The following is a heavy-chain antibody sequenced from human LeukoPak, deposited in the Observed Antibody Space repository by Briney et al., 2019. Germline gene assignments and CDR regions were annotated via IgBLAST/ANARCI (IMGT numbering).Heavy chain of an antibody. D-gene: IGHD6-19*01. V-gene: IGHV3-43D*03. CDR3: AKAYEYSSGWYGNYFDY. CDR2: ISWDGGST. CDR1: GFTFDDYA. J-gene: IGHJ4*02. Sequence: GGSLRLSCAASGFTFDDYAMHWVRQAPGKGLEWASLISWDGGSTYYADSVKGRFTISRDNSKNSLYLQMNSLRAEDTALYYCAKAYEYSSGWYGNYFDYWGQGTLVTVSS.